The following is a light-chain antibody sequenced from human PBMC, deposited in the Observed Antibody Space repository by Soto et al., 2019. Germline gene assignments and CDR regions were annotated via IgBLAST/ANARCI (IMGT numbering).Light chain of an antibody. CDR1: QSISDR. J-gene: IGKJ4*01. V-gene: IGKV1-12*01. Sequence: DIQMTQSPSSVSASVGDTVTITCRASQSISDRLAWYQQKPGQAPNLLIYSASSLYTGVPSRFSGSGSGTDFTLTISSLQPEDFAIYSCQQAYTFPRTFGGGTKVEIK. CDR2: SAS. CDR3: QQAYTFPRT.